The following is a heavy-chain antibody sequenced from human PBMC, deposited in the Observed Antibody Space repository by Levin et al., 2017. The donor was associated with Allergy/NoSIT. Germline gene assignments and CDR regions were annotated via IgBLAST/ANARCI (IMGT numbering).Heavy chain of an antibody. CDR3: ARGGVPTKRLYGANWFAR. Sequence: GGSLRLSCAASIFSFSSYWMTWVRQAPGKGLEWVANINQDGTEIYYVDSVRGRFTISRDNAKNSVSLQMNTLRAEDTAVYYCARGGVPTKRLYGANWFARWGQGTVVSV. CDR1: IFSFSSYW. D-gene: IGHD2/OR15-2a*01. J-gene: IGHJ5*02. V-gene: IGHV3-7*01. CDR2: INQDGTEI.